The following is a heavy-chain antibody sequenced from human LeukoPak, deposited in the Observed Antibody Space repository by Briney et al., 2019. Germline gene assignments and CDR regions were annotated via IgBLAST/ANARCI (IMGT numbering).Heavy chain of an antibody. D-gene: IGHD2-2*01. J-gene: IGHJ4*02. CDR1: GFTFEAYT. V-gene: IGHV3-43*01. Sequence: GGSLRLSCAASGFTFEAYTMHWVRQAPGKGLEWVSLINWNGDTTYYSDSVRGRFSISRDNSKHSLYLQMNSLRTEGTAFYYCARDVGCSSVTCYLDSWGQGTQVTVSS. CDR3: ARDVGCSSVTCYLDS. CDR2: INWNGDTT.